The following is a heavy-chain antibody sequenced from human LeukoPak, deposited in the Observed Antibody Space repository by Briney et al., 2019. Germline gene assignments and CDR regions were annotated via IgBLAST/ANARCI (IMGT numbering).Heavy chain of an antibody. CDR1: GSTFSSYG. CDR2: ISYDGSNK. Sequence: GGSLRLSCAASGSTFSSYGMHWVRQAPGKGLEWVAVISYDGSNKYYADSVKGRFTISRDNSKNTLYLQMNSLRAEDTAVYYCAKDLVPLAAVADVGPYYYYGMDVWGQGTTVTVSS. D-gene: IGHD6-13*01. CDR3: AKDLVPLAAVADVGPYYYYGMDV. V-gene: IGHV3-30*18. J-gene: IGHJ6*02.